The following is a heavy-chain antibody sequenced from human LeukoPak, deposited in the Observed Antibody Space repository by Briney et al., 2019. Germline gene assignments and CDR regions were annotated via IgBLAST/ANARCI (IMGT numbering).Heavy chain of an antibody. V-gene: IGHV3-30*04. Sequence: GGSLRLSCAASGFTFSSYSIHWVRQAPGKGLEWVAVISYDGRNKYYADSVKGRFTISRAKSKNTLYLQVNSLRAEDTAVYYCARSIMIFGVARGLGDWFDPWGQGTLVTVSS. J-gene: IGHJ5*02. CDR3: ARSIMIFGVARGLGDWFDP. CDR2: ISYDGRNK. D-gene: IGHD3-3*01. CDR1: GFTFSSYS.